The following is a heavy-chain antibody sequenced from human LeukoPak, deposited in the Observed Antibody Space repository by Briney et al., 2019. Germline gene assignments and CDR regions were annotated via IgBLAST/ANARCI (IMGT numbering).Heavy chain of an antibody. V-gene: IGHV1-8*01. D-gene: IGHD6-19*01. CDR3: ARGENRIAVAGHYYYYYYMDV. CDR2: MNPNSGNT. CDR1: GYTFTSYD. Sequence: ASVKVSCKASGYTFTSYDINWVRQATGQGLEWMGRMNPNSGNTGYAQKFQGRVTMTRNTSISTAYMELSSLRSEDTAVYYCARGENRIAVAGHYYYYYYMDVWGKGTTVTVSS. J-gene: IGHJ6*03.